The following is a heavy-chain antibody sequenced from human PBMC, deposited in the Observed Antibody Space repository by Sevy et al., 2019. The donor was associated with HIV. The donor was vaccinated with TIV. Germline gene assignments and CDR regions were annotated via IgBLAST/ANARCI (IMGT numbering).Heavy chain of an antibody. CDR2: IYYSGST. CDR3: ARESIATVGDFDY. Sequence: SETLSLTCTVSGGSINNYYWSWIRQPPGKGLQWIGYIYYSGSTNYNPSLKSRVTMSVDTSKNQFSLKLSSVTAADTAIYCCARESIATVGDFDYWGQGTLVTVSS. V-gene: IGHV4-59*01. J-gene: IGHJ4*02. CDR1: GGSINNYY. D-gene: IGHD6-13*01.